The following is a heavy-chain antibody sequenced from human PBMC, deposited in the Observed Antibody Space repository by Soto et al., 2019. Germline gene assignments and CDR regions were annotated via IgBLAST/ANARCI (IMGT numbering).Heavy chain of an antibody. CDR3: ARGFSSAYGPFFDY. V-gene: IGHV3-66*01. CDR1: GFAFSTYS. CDR2: FYNGGVA. Sequence: PGGSLRLSCAASGFAFSTYSMNWIRQAPGGGLEWVSIFYNGGVAHYADSVKGRFTISRDNSKSTLYLQVNSLTAEDTAVYYCARGFSSAYGPFFDYWGQGALVTVSS. J-gene: IGHJ4*02. D-gene: IGHD6-19*01.